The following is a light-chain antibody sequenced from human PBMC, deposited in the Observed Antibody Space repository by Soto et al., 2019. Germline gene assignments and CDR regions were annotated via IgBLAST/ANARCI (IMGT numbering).Light chain of an antibody. V-gene: IGKV3-20*01. CDR3: QQYGSSPPT. J-gene: IGKJ1*01. Sequence: EIVLTQSPGTLSLSPGERATLSCRASQSVSSSYLAWYQQKPGQAPRLLIYGASSRATGIPDRFSGSGSGTDFTLTRSRLEPEDFAVYYCQQYGSSPPTCGQGTKVEIK. CDR2: GAS. CDR1: QSVSSSY.